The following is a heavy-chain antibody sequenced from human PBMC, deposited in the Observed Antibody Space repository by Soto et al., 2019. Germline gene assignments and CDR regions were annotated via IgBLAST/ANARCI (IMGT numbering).Heavy chain of an antibody. V-gene: IGHV3-23*01. CDR2: ISDSGGST. CDR1: GFTFSTYA. CDR3: AKEGIAVAVGAFDI. J-gene: IGHJ3*02. Sequence: EVQLLESGGGLVQPGGSLRLSCAASGFTFSTYALSWVRQAPGKGLEWVSAISDSGGSTYYADSVKGRFTISRDNSKNTLYLQMNGLRAEDTALYYCAKEGIAVAVGAFDIWGQGTMVTVSS. D-gene: IGHD6-19*01.